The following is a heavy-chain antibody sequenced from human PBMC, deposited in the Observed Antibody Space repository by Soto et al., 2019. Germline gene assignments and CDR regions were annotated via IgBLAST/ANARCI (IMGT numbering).Heavy chain of an antibody. D-gene: IGHD3-3*01. Sequence: QVQLQESGPGLVKPSQTLSLTCTVSGASISSGDYYWSWIRQPPGKGLEWIAYISYRGTTYYNPSLKSRVNMSVDKSKNQFSLKLTSVNAADTAVYYCVRALGSRFMEWPRFDPWGQGTLVTVSS. CDR1: GASISSGDYY. CDR3: VRALGSRFMEWPRFDP. J-gene: IGHJ5*02. V-gene: IGHV4-30-4*01. CDR2: ISYRGTT.